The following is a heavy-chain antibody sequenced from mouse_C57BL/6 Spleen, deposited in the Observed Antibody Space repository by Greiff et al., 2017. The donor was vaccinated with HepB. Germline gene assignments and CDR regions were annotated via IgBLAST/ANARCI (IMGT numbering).Heavy chain of an antibody. CDR1: GYTFTSYC. J-gene: IGHJ3*01. D-gene: IGHD2-1*01. V-gene: IGHV1-7*01. CDR3: AGVGNYGFDY. CDR2: INPSSGYT. Sequence: QVQLQQSGAELVKPGASVKLSCKASGYTFTSYCMHWVKQRPGQGLEWIGYINPSSGYTKYNQKFKDKAPLTADKSSSTAYMQLGGLTYEDAAVYYSAGVGNYGFDYWGKGTLVTVSA.